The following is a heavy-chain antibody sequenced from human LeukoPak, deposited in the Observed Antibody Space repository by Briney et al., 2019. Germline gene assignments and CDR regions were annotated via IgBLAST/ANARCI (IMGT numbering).Heavy chain of an antibody. CDR3: ARRGPLGLDY. CDR2: IYTTGNT. J-gene: IGHJ4*02. V-gene: IGHV4-4*07. D-gene: IGHD7-27*01. Sequence: SETLSLTCTVSGGSISTYYWTWVRQPAGKGLEWLGRIYTTGNTNYNPSLKSRVTMSVDTSKNQFSLKLSSVTAAGTAVYYCARRGPLGLDYWGQGTLVTVSS. CDR1: GGSISTYY.